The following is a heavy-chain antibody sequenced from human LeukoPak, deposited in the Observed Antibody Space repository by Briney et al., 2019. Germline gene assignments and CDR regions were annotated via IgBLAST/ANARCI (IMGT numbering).Heavy chain of an antibody. CDR1: GGSISSYY. CDR2: IYYSGST. V-gene: IGHV4-59*01. CDR3: AREVEGGY. D-gene: IGHD1-1*01. Sequence: SEALSLTCTVSGGSISSYYWSWIRQPPGKGLEWIGYIYYSGSTNYNPSLKSRVTISVDTSKNQFSLKLSSVTAADTAVYYWAREVEGGYWGQGTLVTVSS. J-gene: IGHJ4*02.